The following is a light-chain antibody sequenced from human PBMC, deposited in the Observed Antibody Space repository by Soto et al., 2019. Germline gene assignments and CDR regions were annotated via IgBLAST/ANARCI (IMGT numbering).Light chain of an antibody. J-gene: IGKJ4*02. CDR1: QSVGST. V-gene: IGKV3-15*01. CDR2: GAS. CDR3: QQYSSSLT. Sequence: EIFMTQSPATLSAFPGERVILSCRASQSVGSTLAWYQQKPGQAPRLLIRGASTRATGVPARFSGSGSGTEFTLTISSLQSEDFAVYYCQQYSSSLTFGGGTTLEIK.